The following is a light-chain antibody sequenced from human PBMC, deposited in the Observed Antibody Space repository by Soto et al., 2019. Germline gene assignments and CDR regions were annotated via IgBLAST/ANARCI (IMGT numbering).Light chain of an antibody. J-gene: IGKJ5*01. CDR1: QIVHYL. V-gene: IGKV3-11*01. Sequence: EVVVTQNPATLSLSAGERAALSCAVSQIVHYLLAWYQQNPGQAPRLLSYGASSMATCITDRFSGSESGTDFTLTISSLGPEDAAVYYCQQRSNWPPIIYGQGTRLEIK. CDR2: GAS. CDR3: QQRSNWPPII.